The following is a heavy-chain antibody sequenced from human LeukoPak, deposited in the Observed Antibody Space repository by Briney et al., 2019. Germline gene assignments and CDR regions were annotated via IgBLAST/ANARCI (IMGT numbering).Heavy chain of an antibody. J-gene: IGHJ4*02. CDR1: GYSFTSYW. V-gene: IGHV5-51*01. CDR3: ARVSSSGWPDFDF. CDR2: IYPGDSDS. Sequence: GESLKISCKGSGYSFTSYWIGWVRQMSGKGLEWIGTIYPGDSDSRYSPSFEGQVTISADKSSTTAYLQWSSLKASDTAIYFCARVSSSGWPDFDFWGQGTLVTVSS. D-gene: IGHD6-19*01.